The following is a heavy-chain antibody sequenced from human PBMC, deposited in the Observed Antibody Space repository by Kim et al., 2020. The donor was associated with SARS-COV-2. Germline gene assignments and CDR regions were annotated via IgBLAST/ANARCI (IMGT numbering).Heavy chain of an antibody. CDR2: ISYDGSNK. J-gene: IGHJ4*02. Sequence: GGSLRLSCAASGFTFSSYAMHWVRQAPGKGLEWVAVISYDGSNKYYADSVKGRFTISRDNSKNTLYLQMNSLRAEDTAVYYCARGARGYSCYESDYWGQGTLVTVSS. V-gene: IGHV3-30*04. CDR1: GFTFSSYA. D-gene: IGHD5-12*01. CDR3: ARGARGYSCYESDY.